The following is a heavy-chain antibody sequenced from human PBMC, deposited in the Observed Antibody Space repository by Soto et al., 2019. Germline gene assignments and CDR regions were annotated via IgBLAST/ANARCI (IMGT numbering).Heavy chain of an antibody. CDR3: ARGFGRFNY. J-gene: IGHJ4*02. V-gene: IGHV3-11*04. D-gene: IGHD3-10*01. CDR2: IDGSGTTK. Sequence: VQLVESGGGLIQPGGSLRLSCAVSGFTVSNNYMSWVRQAPGKGLEWLAYIDGSGTTKKYADSVRGRFTISRDNPNNSLFLQMSSLSAADTAIYYCARGFGRFNYWGQGTLVSVSS. CDR1: GFTVSNNY.